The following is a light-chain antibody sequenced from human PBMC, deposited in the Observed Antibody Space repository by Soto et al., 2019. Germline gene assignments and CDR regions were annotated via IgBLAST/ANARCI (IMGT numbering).Light chain of an antibody. CDR1: ESVRND. Sequence: EVVMTQSPATLSVSPGERATLSCRASESVRNDLAWYQQKSGQAPRLLIYGASTRATGIPARFSGSGSGTEFTLTISSLQSEDFAVYYCQQYNNWLTFGGGTKVEIK. CDR2: GAS. V-gene: IGKV3-15*01. J-gene: IGKJ4*01. CDR3: QQYNNWLT.